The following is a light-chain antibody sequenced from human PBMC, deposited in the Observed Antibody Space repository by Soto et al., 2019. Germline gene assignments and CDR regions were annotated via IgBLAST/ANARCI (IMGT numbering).Light chain of an antibody. J-gene: IGKJ2*01. CDR2: DAS. Sequence: DIQMTQSPSTLSASVGDRVTITCRASQSISSWLAWYQQQPGKAPKLLIYDASSLESGVPSRFSGSGSGTEFTLTISSLQPDDFATYYCQQYNSSAYTFGQGTKLEIK. V-gene: IGKV1-5*01. CDR1: QSISSW. CDR3: QQYNSSAYT.